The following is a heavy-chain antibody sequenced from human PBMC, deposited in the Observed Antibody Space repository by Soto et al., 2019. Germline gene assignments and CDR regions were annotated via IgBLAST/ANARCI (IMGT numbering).Heavy chain of an antibody. Sequence: QVQLVESGGGVVQPGRSLRLSCAASGFTFSSYGMHWVRQAPGKGLEWVAVISYDGSNKYYADSVKGRFTISRDNSKNTLYLQMNSLRAEDTAVYYCAKAPPYCSGGSCVTSDYWGQGTLVTVSS. J-gene: IGHJ4*02. D-gene: IGHD2-15*01. V-gene: IGHV3-30*18. CDR3: AKAPPYCSGGSCVTSDY. CDR1: GFTFSSYG. CDR2: ISYDGSNK.